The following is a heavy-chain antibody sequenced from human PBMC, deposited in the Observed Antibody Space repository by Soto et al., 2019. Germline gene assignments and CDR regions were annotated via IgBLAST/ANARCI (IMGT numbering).Heavy chain of an antibody. CDR1: GYTFISYT. Sequence: GASVKVSCKASGYTFISYTMHWVRLAPGQRLEWMGWINDGHNKTKYSQKFQGRVTISADKSISTAYLQWSSLKASDTAMYYCARIHEHCSSTSCYTNDLFDYWGQGTLVTVSS. V-gene: IGHV1-3*01. CDR3: ARIHEHCSSTSCYTNDLFDY. J-gene: IGHJ4*02. CDR2: INDGHNKT. D-gene: IGHD2-2*02.